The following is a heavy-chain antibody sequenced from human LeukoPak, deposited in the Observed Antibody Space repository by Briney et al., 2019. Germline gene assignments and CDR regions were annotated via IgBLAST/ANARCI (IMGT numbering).Heavy chain of an antibody. CDR1: GGSISSGGYY. D-gene: IGHD4-17*01. CDR2: IYYSGST. CDR3: ARDVRGAYGDQTIDY. V-gene: IGHV4-31*03. J-gene: IGHJ4*02. Sequence: SETLSLTCTVSGGSISSGGYYWSWIRQHPGKGLEWIGYIYYSGSTYYNPSLKSRVTISVDTSKNQFSLKLSSVTAADTAVYYCARDVRGAYGDQTIDYWGQGTLVTVSS.